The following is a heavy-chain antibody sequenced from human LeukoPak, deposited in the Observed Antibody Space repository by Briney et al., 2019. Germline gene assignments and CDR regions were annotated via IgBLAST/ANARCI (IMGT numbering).Heavy chain of an antibody. Sequence: SETLSHTCAVYGGSFSGYYWSWIRQPPGKGLEWIGEINHSGSTNYNPSLKSRVTISVDTSKNQFSLKLSSVTAADTAVYYCASWWEQVRYFQHWGQGTLVTVSS. J-gene: IGHJ1*01. CDR3: ASWWEQVRYFQH. CDR1: GGSFSGYY. CDR2: INHSGST. D-gene: IGHD1-26*01. V-gene: IGHV4-34*01.